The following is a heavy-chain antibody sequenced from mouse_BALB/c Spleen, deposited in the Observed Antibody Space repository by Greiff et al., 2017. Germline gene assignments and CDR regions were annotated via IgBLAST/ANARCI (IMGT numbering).Heavy chain of an antibody. CDR1: GFTFSSYY. CDR2: INSNGGST. CDR3: ARPIDSSGYWFAY. D-gene: IGHD3-2*01. J-gene: IGHJ3*01. Sequence: DVKLVESGGGLVKLGGSLKLSCAASGFTFSSYYMSWVRQTPEKRLELVAAINSNGGSTYYPDTVKGRFTISRDNAKNTLYLQMSSLKSEDTALYYCARPIDSSGYWFAYWGQGTLVTVSA. V-gene: IGHV5-6-2*01.